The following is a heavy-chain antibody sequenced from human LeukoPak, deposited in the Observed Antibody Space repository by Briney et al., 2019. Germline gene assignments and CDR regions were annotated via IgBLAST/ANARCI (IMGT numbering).Heavy chain of an antibody. CDR3: ARDRLKGYYGSGSYYS. CDR2: INHSGST. D-gene: IGHD3-10*01. J-gene: IGHJ5*02. Sequence: SETLSLTCAVYGGSFSGYYWSWIRQPPGKGLEWIGEINHSGSTNYNPSLKSRVTISVDTSKNQFSLKLSSVTAADTAVYYCARDRLKGYYGSGSYYSWGQGTLVTVPS. CDR1: GGSFSGYY. V-gene: IGHV4-34*01.